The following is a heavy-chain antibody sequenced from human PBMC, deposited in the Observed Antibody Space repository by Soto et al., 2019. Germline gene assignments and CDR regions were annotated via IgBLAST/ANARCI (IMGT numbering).Heavy chain of an antibody. J-gene: IGHJ5*02. Sequence: PSENLSLTCTVSGGSTSRSGYFWGWILHPPGKVLVCIGSIYYSGSTYYNPSLKSRVTISVDTSKNQFSLKLSSVTAADTAVYYCARQLRGELSFFGIDPWGQGTLVTVSS. CDR2: IYYSGST. CDR1: GGSTSRSGYF. V-gene: IGHV4-39*01. D-gene: IGHD3-16*02. CDR3: ARQLRGELSFFGIDP.